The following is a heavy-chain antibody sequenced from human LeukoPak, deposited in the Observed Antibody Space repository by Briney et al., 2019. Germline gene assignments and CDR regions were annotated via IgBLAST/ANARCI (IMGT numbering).Heavy chain of an antibody. CDR1: EFTVSSNY. CDR2: IYSGGST. D-gene: IGHD2-21*02. Sequence: GGSLRLSCAASEFTVSSNYMSWVRQAPGKGLEWVSVIYSGGSTYYADSVKGRFTISRDNSKNTLYLQMNSLRAEDTAVYYCARDRRFKVTAARGFDPWGQGTLVTVSS. CDR3: ARDRRFKVTAARGFDP. J-gene: IGHJ5*02. V-gene: IGHV3-66*01.